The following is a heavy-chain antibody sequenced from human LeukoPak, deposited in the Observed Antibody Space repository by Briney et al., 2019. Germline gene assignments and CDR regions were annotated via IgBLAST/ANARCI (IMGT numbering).Heavy chain of an antibody. Sequence: GGSLRLSCAASGITFSRFWMSWVRQAPGKGLQWVANINQDGSEKHYVDSVKGRFTISRDNAKNSLYLQMNSLRAEDTAVYYCARDYYGDYAFDYWGQGTLVTVSS. CDR2: INQDGSEK. CDR3: ARDYYGDYAFDY. V-gene: IGHV3-7*01. J-gene: IGHJ4*02. D-gene: IGHD4-17*01. CDR1: GITFSRFW.